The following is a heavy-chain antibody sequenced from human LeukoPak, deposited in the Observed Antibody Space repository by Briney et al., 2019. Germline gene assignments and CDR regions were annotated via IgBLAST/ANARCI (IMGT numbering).Heavy chain of an antibody. CDR1: GYTFTSYD. CDR3: ARGGRSGWENWFDP. Sequence: ASVKVSCKASGYTFTSYDINWVRQAPGQGLEWMGWMNPNSGNTGYAQKFQGRVTMTRNTSISTAYMELSSLRSEDTAVYYCARGGRSGWENWFDPWGQGTLVTVSS. V-gene: IGHV1-8*01. J-gene: IGHJ5*02. D-gene: IGHD6-19*01. CDR2: MNPNSGNT.